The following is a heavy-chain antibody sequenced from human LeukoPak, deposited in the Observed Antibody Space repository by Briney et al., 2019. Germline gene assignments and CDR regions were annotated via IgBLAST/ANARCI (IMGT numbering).Heavy chain of an antibody. CDR3: ARNFDYYDSSGYYPRWYFDL. V-gene: IGHV1-18*01. J-gene: IGHJ2*01. Sequence: ASVKVSCKASGYTFTNYGISWVRQAPGQGLEWMGWISAYNGNTNYAQKLQGRVTMTTDTSTSTAYMELRSLRSDDTAVYYCARNFDYYDSSGYYPRWYFDLWGRGTLVTVSS. D-gene: IGHD3-22*01. CDR1: GYTFTNYG. CDR2: ISAYNGNT.